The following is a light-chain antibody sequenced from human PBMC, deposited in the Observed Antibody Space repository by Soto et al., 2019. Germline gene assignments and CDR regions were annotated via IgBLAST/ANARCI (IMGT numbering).Light chain of an antibody. CDR2: GAS. J-gene: IGKJ2*01. CDR3: QRSDDWPRT. Sequence: EILMTQSPAALSVSPGERATLSCRASQRLNDNLAWYQHKPGRPPRLLIYGASNRATGIPDRFSGSGSGTQFTLPISSLQAEDFALYYCQRSDDWPRTFGQGTKLEIK. V-gene: IGKV3-15*01. CDR1: QRLNDN.